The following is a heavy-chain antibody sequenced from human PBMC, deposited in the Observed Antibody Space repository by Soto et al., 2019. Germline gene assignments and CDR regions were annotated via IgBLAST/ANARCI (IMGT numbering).Heavy chain of an antibody. V-gene: IGHV3-73*01. Sequence: GGSLRLSCAASGFTFSGSAMHWVRQTSGKGLEWVGRIRSKINRYATTYAASVKGRFTISRNDSKNTAYLQMNSLKIEDTAVYYCTTGLAAAGTNYWGQGTLVTVSS. J-gene: IGHJ4*02. CDR3: TTGLAAAGTNY. D-gene: IGHD6-13*01. CDR1: GFTFSGSA. CDR2: IRSKINRYAT.